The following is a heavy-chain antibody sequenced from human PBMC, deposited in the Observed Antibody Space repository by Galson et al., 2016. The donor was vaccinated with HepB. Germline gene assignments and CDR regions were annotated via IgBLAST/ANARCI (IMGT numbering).Heavy chain of an antibody. J-gene: IGHJ3*02. CDR3: AIVDFVTDGAFAI. D-gene: IGHD3-9*01. CDR1: GLRRNYG. V-gene: IGHV3-30*03. Sequence: SLRLSCAVSGLRRNYGMHWVRQAPGKGLEWVALISKDGSHKFYEDSVKGRFTISRDNSKNTVSLQIDSLRTEDTALFYCAIVDFVTDGAFAIWGQGAMVIVSS. CDR2: ISKDGSHK.